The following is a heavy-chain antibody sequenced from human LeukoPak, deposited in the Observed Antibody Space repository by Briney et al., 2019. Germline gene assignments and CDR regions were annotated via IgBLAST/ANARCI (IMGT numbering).Heavy chain of an antibody. CDR1: GGSISSYY. Sequence: PSETLSLTCTVSGGSISSYYWSWIRQPAGKGLEWIGRIHTSGSTNYNPSLKSRVTISVDKSKNQFSLKLSSVTAAGTAVYYCARGITMVRGGYYFDYWGQGTLVTVSS. CDR3: ARGITMVRGGYYFDY. J-gene: IGHJ4*02. CDR2: IHTSGST. V-gene: IGHV4-4*07. D-gene: IGHD3-10*01.